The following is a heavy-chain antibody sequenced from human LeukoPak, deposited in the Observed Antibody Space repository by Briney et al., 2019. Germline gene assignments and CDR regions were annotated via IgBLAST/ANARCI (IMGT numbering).Heavy chain of an antibody. CDR3: ARAVDSLVPAAIDY. CDR2: IKSKTDGGTT. Sequence: GGSLRLSCAASGFTFSNAWMSWVRQAPGKGLEWVGRIKSKTDGGTTDYAAPVKGRFTISRDDSKNTLYLQMNSLKTEDTAVYYCARAVDSLVPAAIDYWGQGTLVTVSS. J-gene: IGHJ4*02. CDR1: GFTFSNAW. D-gene: IGHD2-2*01. V-gene: IGHV3-15*01.